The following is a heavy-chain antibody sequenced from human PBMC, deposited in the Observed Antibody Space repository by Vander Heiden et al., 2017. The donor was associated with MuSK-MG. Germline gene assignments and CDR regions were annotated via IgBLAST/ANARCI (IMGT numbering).Heavy chain of an antibody. CDR3: ARTKDYYGSGSYYFDY. CDR1: GCTFSSYS. CDR2: ISSSSSYI. J-gene: IGHJ4*02. V-gene: IGHV3-21*01. Sequence: VQLVESGGGLVKPGGSLRLSCAASGCTFSSYSMNWVRQAPGKGLEWVSSISSSSSYIYYADSVKGRFTISRDNAKNSLYLQMNSLRAEDTAVYYCARTKDYYGSGSYYFDYWGQGTLVTVSS. D-gene: IGHD3-10*01.